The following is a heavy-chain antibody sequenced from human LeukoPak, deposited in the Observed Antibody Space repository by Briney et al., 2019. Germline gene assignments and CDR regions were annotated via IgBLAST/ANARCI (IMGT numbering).Heavy chain of an antibody. J-gene: IGHJ6*02. V-gene: IGHV4-39*07. CDR1: GGSISNNNYY. CDR2: IYYSGSP. Sequence: SETLSLTCTVSGGSISNNNYYSAWIRQPPGKGLECIGRIYYSGSPYYNPSLKSRVTISVDTSKNQFSLKLSSVTAADTGVYYCARTPTYNWNYYCYYGMDVWGQGTTVTVS. CDR3: ARTPTYNWNYYCYYGMDV. D-gene: IGHD1-20*01.